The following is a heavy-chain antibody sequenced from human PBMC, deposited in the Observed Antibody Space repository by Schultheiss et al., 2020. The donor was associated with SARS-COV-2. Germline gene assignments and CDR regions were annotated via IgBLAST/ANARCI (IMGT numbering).Heavy chain of an antibody. CDR2: ITWNGDTT. V-gene: IGHV3-43*01. CDR3: AKDMDSWRYYYDSSGYSPFDY. D-gene: IGHD3-22*01. Sequence: GGSLRLSCSASGFAFDDYTMHWVRQAPGKGLEWLSLITWNGDTTPYADSVQGRFTISRDNSKNSLYLQMNSLRAEDTALYYCAKDMDSWRYYYDSSGYSPFDYWGQGTLVTVSS. CDR1: GFAFDDYT. J-gene: IGHJ4*02.